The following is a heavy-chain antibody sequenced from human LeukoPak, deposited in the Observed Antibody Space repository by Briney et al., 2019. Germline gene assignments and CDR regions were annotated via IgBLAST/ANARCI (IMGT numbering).Heavy chain of an antibody. V-gene: IGHV4-39*01. D-gene: IGHD4-17*01. Sequence: PSETLSLTCTVSGGSITTSDFFWGWIRQPPGKDLEWIGSIRYGGNTLYNPSLKSRLTIAIDTSKNQFSLKLSPVTAADTAVYYCVRHHDYGDYERAFDIWGLGTMVTVS. CDR2: IRYGGNT. J-gene: IGHJ3*02. CDR1: GGSITTSDFF. CDR3: VRHHDYGDYERAFDI.